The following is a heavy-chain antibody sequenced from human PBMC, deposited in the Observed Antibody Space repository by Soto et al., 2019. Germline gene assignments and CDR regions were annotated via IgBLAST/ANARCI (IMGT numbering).Heavy chain of an antibody. CDR3: AKGYCSSTSCYYYYYGMDV. J-gene: IGHJ6*02. CDR1: GFTFSSYA. Sequence: EVQLLESGGGLVQPGGSLRLSCAASGFTFSSYAMSWVRQAPGKGLEWVSAIRGSGGSTYYADYVKGRFPISRDNSKNTLFLQMSGLRAEDTAVYYCAKGYCSSTSCYYYYYGMDVWGQGTTVTVSS. CDR2: IRGSGGST. V-gene: IGHV3-23*01. D-gene: IGHD2-2*01.